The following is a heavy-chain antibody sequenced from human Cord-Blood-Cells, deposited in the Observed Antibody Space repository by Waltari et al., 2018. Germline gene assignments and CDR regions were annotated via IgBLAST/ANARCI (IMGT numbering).Heavy chain of an antibody. D-gene: IGHD2-2*01. CDR1: GFTFSGSA. Sequence: EVQLVESGGGLVQPGGSLKLSCAASGFTFSGSAMHWVRQASGKGLGWVGRIRSKANSYATAYAASVKGRFTISRDDSKNTAYLQMNSLKTEDTAVYYCTRLAPSDIDYWGQGTLVTVSS. CDR2: IRSKANSYAT. CDR3: TRLAPSDIDY. J-gene: IGHJ4*02. V-gene: IGHV3-73*02.